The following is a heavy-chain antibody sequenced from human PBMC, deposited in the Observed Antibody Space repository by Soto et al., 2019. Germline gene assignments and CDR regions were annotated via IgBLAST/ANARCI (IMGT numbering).Heavy chain of an antibody. CDR2: INAYNGHT. Sequence: ASVKVSCKASGYTFTSSAIHWVRQAPGQRLEWMGWINAYNGHTKYSQKFQGRVTITRDTSASTAYMELSSLRSEDTAVYYCGRGRDYYDFWRTYSDAFDMWGQGTMVTVSS. D-gene: IGHD3-3*01. CDR3: GRGRDYYDFWRTYSDAFDM. V-gene: IGHV1-3*01. J-gene: IGHJ3*02. CDR1: GYTFTSSA.